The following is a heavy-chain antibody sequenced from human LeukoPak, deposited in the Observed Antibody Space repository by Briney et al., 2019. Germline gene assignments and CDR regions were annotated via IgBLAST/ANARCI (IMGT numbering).Heavy chain of an antibody. V-gene: IGHV3-7*05. CDR1: GFTFSYYW. D-gene: IGHD5-18*01. CDR2: VLPDGSER. CDR3: ARAKLVDTAMITLLY. J-gene: IGHJ4*02. Sequence: HSGGSLRLSCAASGFTFSYYWMSWVHQAPGKGLEWVASVLPDGSERYYVGSVKGRFTISRDNARNSLHLQMNSLRAEDTAVYYCARAKLVDTAMITLLYWGQGTLVTVSS.